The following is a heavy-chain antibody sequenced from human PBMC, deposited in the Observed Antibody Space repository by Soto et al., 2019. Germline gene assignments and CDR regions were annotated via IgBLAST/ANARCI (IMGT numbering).Heavy chain of an antibody. V-gene: IGHV1-69*13. J-gene: IGHJ3*02. Sequence: SVKVSCKASGGTFSSYAISWVRQAPGQGLEWMGGIIPIFGTANYAQKFQGRVTITADESTSTAYMELSSLRSEDTAVYYCARALGDSSGYIRGAFDIWGQGTMVTVSS. CDR1: GGTFSSYA. CDR2: IIPIFGTA. D-gene: IGHD3-22*01. CDR3: ARALGDSSGYIRGAFDI.